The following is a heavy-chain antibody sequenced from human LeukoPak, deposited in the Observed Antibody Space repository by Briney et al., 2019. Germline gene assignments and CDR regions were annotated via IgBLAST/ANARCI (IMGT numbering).Heavy chain of an antibody. V-gene: IGHV1-69*02. J-gene: IGHJ4*02. CDR2: IIPILGIA. Sequence: GASVKVSCKASGGTFSSYTISWVRQAPGQGLEWMGRIIPILGIANYAQKLQGRVTITADKSTSTAYMELSSLRSEDTAVYYCAVALTGNTAMNYWGQGTLVTVSS. CDR3: AVALTGNTAMNY. D-gene: IGHD5-18*01. CDR1: GGTFSSYT.